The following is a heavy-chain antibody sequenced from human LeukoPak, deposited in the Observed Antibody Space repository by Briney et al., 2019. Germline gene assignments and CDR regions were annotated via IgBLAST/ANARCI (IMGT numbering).Heavy chain of an antibody. CDR2: INPGDSDT. CDR1: GYSFTSFC. Sequence: GDSLKISCKASGYSFTSFCIGCLRQMPGKLLEFLGFINPGDSDTRYSPSFQGQVTISADQTITTAHLQWSSLKASDSGIYYCATTTGGVAGNSPFYYYGADVWGQGTTVTVSS. J-gene: IGHJ6*01. CDR3: ATTTGGVAGNSPFYYYGADV. D-gene: IGHD4-23*01. V-gene: IGHV5-51*01.